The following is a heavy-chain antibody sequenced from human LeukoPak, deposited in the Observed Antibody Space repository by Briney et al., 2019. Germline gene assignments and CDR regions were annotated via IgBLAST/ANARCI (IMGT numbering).Heavy chain of an antibody. CDR2: MNPTTGNT. J-gene: IGHJ4*02. D-gene: IGHD3-22*01. CDR3: ARLSETPAYYDTHVYYYLGY. V-gene: IGHV1-8*01. Sequence: ASVTVSCKASGYTFSSYDINWVRPATRQGLEWMGWMNPTTGNTGYAQKFQGRITMTRDTPINTAYMEISSLRSEDTAVYYCARLSETPAYYDTHVYYYLGYWGQGTLVTVSS. CDR1: GYTFSSYD.